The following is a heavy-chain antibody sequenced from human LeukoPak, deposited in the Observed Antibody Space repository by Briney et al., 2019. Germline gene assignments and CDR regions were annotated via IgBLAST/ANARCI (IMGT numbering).Heavy chain of an antibody. Sequence: SEALSLTCTVAGGSISSGGYYWSWIRQPTGKGLEWIGSMYYSGSSYYNPSLKSRVTLSVDTSRNQFSLKLSSVTAADAAVYYCARQVVVITGIDAFDIWGQGTMVTVSS. CDR2: MYYSGSS. D-gene: IGHD3-22*01. V-gene: IGHV4-39*01. CDR3: ARQVVVITGIDAFDI. CDR1: GGSISSGGYY. J-gene: IGHJ3*02.